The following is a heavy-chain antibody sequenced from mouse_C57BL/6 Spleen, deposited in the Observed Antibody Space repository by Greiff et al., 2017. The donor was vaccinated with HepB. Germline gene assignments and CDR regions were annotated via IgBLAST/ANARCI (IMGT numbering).Heavy chain of an antibody. CDR3: ARSITTVVADISY. CDR1: GYSFTDYN. Sequence: VHVKQSGPELVKPGASVKISCKASGYSFTDYNMNWVKQSNGKSLEWIGVINPNYGTTSYNQKFKGKATLTVDQSSSTAYMQLNSLTSEDSAVYYCARSITTVVADISYWGQGTLVTVSA. V-gene: IGHV1-39*01. D-gene: IGHD1-1*01. J-gene: IGHJ3*01. CDR2: INPNYGTT.